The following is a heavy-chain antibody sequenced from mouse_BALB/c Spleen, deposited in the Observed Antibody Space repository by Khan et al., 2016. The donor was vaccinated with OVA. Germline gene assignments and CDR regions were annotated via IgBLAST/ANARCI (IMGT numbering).Heavy chain of an antibody. CDR2: ISYSGST. CDR1: GYSITSDYA. V-gene: IGHV3-2*02. Sequence: VQLQQSGPGLVKPSQSLSLTCPVTGYSITSDYAWNWIRQFPGNKLEWMGYISYSGSTSYNPSLKSRISITRDTSKNQFFLQLNSVTSEDTATYYCARRAYYGNWYFDVWGAGTTVTVSS. D-gene: IGHD2-1*01. CDR3: ARRAYYGNWYFDV. J-gene: IGHJ1*01.